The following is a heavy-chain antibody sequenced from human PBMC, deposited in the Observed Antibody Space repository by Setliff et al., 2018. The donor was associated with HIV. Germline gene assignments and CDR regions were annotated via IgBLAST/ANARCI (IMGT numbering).Heavy chain of an antibody. J-gene: IGHJ4*02. CDR3: AREYSGSLGYYFDY. CDR1: GVSISSRNW. V-gene: IGHV4-4*02. CDR2: INYSGNT. Sequence: SETLSLTCAVSGVSISSRNWWSWVRQPPGKGLEWIGEINYSGNTNYNPSLKTRVTISVDKSKNQFFLNLKSVTAADTAVYFCAREYSGSLGYYFDYWGQGTLVTVSS. D-gene: IGHD3-10*01.